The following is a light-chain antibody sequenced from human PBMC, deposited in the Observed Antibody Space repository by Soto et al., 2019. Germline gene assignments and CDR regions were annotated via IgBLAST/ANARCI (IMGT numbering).Light chain of an antibody. CDR1: SSNIGAGYD. J-gene: IGLJ1*01. CDR2: ANT. CDR3: QSYDSTLSGYV. Sequence: QSVLTQPPSVSGAPGQRVTISCTGSSSNIGAGYDVHWYQQLPGTAPKLLIYANTNRPSGVPDRFSGSKSGTSASLAITGLQAEDEADYSCQSYDSTLSGYVFGTGTKVTVL. V-gene: IGLV1-40*01.